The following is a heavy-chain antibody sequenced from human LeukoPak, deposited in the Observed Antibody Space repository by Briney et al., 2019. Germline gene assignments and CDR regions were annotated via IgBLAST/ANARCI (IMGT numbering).Heavy chain of an antibody. CDR1: GFIFSSYD. CDR3: AAYSSSSPTRVY. Sequence: GGSLRLSCAASGFIFSSYDMHWARQATGKGLEWVSAIGTAGDTYYPGSVKGRFTISRENAKNSLYLQMNSLRAGDTAVYYCAAYSSSSPTRVYWGQGTLVTVSS. CDR2: IGTAGDT. V-gene: IGHV3-13*01. D-gene: IGHD6-6*01. J-gene: IGHJ4*02.